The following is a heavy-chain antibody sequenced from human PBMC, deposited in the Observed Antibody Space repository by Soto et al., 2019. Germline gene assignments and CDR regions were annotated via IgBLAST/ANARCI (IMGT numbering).Heavy chain of an antibody. V-gene: IGHV1-2*04. Sequence: ASVKVSFKASGYTFTGYYMHWVRQAPGQGLEWMGWINPNSGGTNYAQKFQGWVTMTRDTSISTAYMELSRLRSDDTAVYYCARADPVGATSGFDYWGQGTLVTVSS. CDR2: INPNSGGT. J-gene: IGHJ4*02. CDR1: GYTFTGYY. D-gene: IGHD1-26*01. CDR3: ARADPVGATSGFDY.